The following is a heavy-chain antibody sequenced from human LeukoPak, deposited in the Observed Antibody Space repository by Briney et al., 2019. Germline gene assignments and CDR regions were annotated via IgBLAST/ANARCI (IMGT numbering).Heavy chain of an antibody. CDR1: GFTFSSYW. CDR3: ASGYSYGKLTKFDY. J-gene: IGHJ4*02. CDR2: INTDGSST. V-gene: IGHV3-74*01. D-gene: IGHD5-18*01. Sequence: PGGSLRLSCAASGFTFSSYWMHWVRQAPGKGLVWVSRINTDGSSTSYADSVKGRFTISRDNAKSTLYLQMNSLRAEDTAVYYCASGYSYGKLTKFDYWGQGTLVTVSS.